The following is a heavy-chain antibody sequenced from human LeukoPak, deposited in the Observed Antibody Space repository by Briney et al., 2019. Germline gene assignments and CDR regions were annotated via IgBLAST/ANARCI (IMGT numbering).Heavy chain of an antibody. D-gene: IGHD1-26*01. V-gene: IGHV4-59*01. CDR1: GGSINNYY. CDR3: ARDSYTGNYFEDTFDI. Sequence: PSETLSLTCTVSGGSINNYYWSWIRQPPGKGLEWIGHISYSGNTNYNSSLSSRVTISVDTSNNQFSLRLSSVTAADTAVYYCARDSYTGNYFEDTFDIWGQGTMVTVSS. CDR2: ISYSGNT. J-gene: IGHJ3*02.